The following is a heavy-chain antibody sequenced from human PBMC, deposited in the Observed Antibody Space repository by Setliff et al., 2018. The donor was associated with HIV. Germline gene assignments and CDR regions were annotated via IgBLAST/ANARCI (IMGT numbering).Heavy chain of an antibody. J-gene: IGHJ4*02. CDR3: ARTLGYCSGGSCYLDY. CDR2: IIPMFGTA. D-gene: IGHD2-15*01. V-gene: IGHV1-69*13. CDR1: GGTFSSYG. Sequence: VASVKVSCKASGGTFSSYGINWARQAPGQGLEWMGGIIPMFGTANYAQKFQGRVTITADESTSTVYMELTRLRSEDTAVYYCARTLGYCSGGSCYLDYWGQGTLVTVS.